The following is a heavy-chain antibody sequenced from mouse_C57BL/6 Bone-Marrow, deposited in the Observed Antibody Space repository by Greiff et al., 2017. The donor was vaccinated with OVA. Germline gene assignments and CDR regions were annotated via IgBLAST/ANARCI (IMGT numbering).Heavy chain of an antibody. CDR3: ARPAYYYGSSYYWFAY. CDR2: ISSGSSTI. J-gene: IGHJ3*01. D-gene: IGHD1-1*01. V-gene: IGHV5-17*01. CDR1: GFTFSDYG. Sequence: EVQLVESGGGLVKPGGSLKLSCAASGFTFSDYGMHWVRQAPEKGLEWVAYISSGSSTIYYADTVKGRFTISRDNAKNTLFLQMTSLRSEDTAMYYCARPAYYYGSSYYWFAYWGQGTLVTVSA.